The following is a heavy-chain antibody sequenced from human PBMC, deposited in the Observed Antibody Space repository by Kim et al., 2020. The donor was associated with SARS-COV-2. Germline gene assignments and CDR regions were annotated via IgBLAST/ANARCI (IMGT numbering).Heavy chain of an antibody. CDR3: ARNGDYANWFDP. CDR2: INHSGST. CDR1: GGSFSGYY. Sequence: SETLSLTCAVYGGSFSGYYWSWIRQPPGKGLEWIGEINHSGSTNYNPSLKSRVTISVDTSKNQFSLKLSSVTAADTAVYYCARNGDYANWFDPWGQGTLV. V-gene: IGHV4-34*01. J-gene: IGHJ5*02. D-gene: IGHD4-17*01.